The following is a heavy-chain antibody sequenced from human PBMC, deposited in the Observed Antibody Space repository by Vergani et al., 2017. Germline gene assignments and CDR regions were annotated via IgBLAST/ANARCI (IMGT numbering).Heavy chain of an antibody. D-gene: IGHD2-2*02. CDR3: ARVVTGYCSSTSCYTGDWFDP. CDR1: GGSISSYY. J-gene: IGHJ5*02. Sequence: QVQLQESGPGLVKPSETLSLTCTVSGGSISSYYWSWIRQPPGKGLEWIGYIYYSGSTNYNPSLKSRVTISVDTSKSQFSLKLSSVTAADTAVYYCARVVTGYCSSTSCYTGDWFDPGGQGTLVTVSS. CDR2: IYYSGST. V-gene: IGHV4-59*12.